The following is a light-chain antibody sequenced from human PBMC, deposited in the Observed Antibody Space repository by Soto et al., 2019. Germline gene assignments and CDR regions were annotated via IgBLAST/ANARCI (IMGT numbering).Light chain of an antibody. Sequence: QSALTQPPSASGTPGQRVTISCSGSSSNIGSNTVNWYQQLPGSAPKLLMYSTNQRPSGVPDRFSGSKSGTSASLAISGLQSEEEADYYCAAWDGSLNVVLFGGGTKLTVL. J-gene: IGLJ2*01. CDR3: AAWDGSLNVVL. CDR2: STN. V-gene: IGLV1-44*01. CDR1: SSNIGSNT.